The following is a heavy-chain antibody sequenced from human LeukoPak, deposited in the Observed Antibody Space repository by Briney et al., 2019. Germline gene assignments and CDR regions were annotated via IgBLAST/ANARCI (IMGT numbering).Heavy chain of an antibody. CDR1: GFTSSSYA. D-gene: IGHD3-22*01. CDR3: ANTRSYDSSGTFDY. CDR2: ISGSGGST. J-gene: IGHJ4*02. Sequence: GGSLRLSCAASGFTSSSYAMSWVRQAPGKGLEWVSAISGSGGSTYYADSVKGRFTISRDNSKNTLYLQMNSLRAEDTAVYYCANTRSYDSSGTFDYWGQGTLVTVSS. V-gene: IGHV3-23*01.